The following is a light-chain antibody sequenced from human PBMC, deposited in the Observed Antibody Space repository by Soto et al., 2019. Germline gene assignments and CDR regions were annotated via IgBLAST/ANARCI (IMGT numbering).Light chain of an antibody. J-gene: IGKJ1*01. V-gene: IGKV1-39*01. CDR2: AAS. Sequence: DIQITQSPSSLSASVEDRVIITFGASQSISNHLNWYQQKPGKAPKLLIFAASSLQSGVPSRFSGSRSGPDFTLTISSLQPEDFATYSCQQSYSSPPTFGKGTKVDIK. CDR3: QQSYSSPPT. CDR1: QSISNH.